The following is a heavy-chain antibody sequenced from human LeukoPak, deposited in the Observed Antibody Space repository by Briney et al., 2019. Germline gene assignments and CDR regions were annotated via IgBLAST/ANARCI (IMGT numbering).Heavy chain of an antibody. CDR3: ARDPQP. V-gene: IGHV4-61*01. CDR1: GGSISSGSYY. Sequence: TETLSLTCTVSGGSISSGSYYWNWIRQPPGKGLEWIGYTHHSGNTLYNPSLKSRVTMSADTYKNQISLKLTSVTAADTAVYYCARDPQPWGQGTLVTVSS. CDR2: THHSGNT. J-gene: IGHJ1*01.